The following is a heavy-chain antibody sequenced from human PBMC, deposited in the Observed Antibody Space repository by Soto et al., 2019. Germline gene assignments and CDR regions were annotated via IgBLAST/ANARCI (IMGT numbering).Heavy chain of an antibody. CDR2: ISGSGGST. J-gene: IGHJ4*02. Sequence: EVQLLESGGGFVQPGGSLRLSFAASGFTFSIYAMSLVRQAPGKGLEWVSAISGSGGSTYYADSVKGRFTISRDNSKNTLYLQMNSLRAEDTAVYYCAKRGKGAGSFDYWGQGTLVTVSS. CDR3: AKRGKGAGSFDY. V-gene: IGHV3-23*01. D-gene: IGHD6-19*01. CDR1: GFTFSIYA.